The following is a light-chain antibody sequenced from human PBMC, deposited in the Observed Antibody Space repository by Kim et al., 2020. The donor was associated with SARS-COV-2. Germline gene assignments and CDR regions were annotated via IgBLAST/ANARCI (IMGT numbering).Light chain of an antibody. V-gene: IGKV4-1*01. CDR2: WAS. CDR1: QSVLYSSNNKNY. J-gene: IGKJ4*01. Sequence: ATSNCKSSQSVLYSSNNKNYLAWYQQKPGQPPKLLIYWASTREFGVPDRFSGSGSGTDFTLTISSLQAEDVAVYYCQQYYNTPLTFGGGTKVDIK. CDR3: QQYYNTPLT.